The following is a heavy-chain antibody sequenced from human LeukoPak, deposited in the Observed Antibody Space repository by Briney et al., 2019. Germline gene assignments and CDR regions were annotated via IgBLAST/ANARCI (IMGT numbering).Heavy chain of an antibody. CDR3: AKDRDRIAAHFDY. Sequence: GGSLRLSCAASGFTFSSYGMHWVRQAPGKGLEWVAFIRYDGSNKYYADSVKGRFTISRDNSKNTLYLQMNSLRAEDTAVYYCAKDRDRIAAHFDYWGQGTLVTVSS. CDR2: IRYDGSNK. D-gene: IGHD6-13*01. CDR1: GFTFSSYG. V-gene: IGHV3-30*02. J-gene: IGHJ4*02.